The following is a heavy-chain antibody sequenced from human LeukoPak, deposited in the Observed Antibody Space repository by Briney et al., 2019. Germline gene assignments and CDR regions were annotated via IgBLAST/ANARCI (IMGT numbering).Heavy chain of an antibody. CDR2: IIPIFGIA. Sequence: GASVKVSCKASGGTFSSDAISWVRQAPGQGIEWMGRIIPIFGIANYAQKFQGRLTITADKSTSTAYVELSSLRAEDTAVYYGTRDHSSYASDYWVQGTLVTVSS. J-gene: IGHJ4*02. CDR1: GGTFSSDA. V-gene: IGHV1-69*04. CDR3: TRDHSSYASDY. D-gene: IGHD5-12*01.